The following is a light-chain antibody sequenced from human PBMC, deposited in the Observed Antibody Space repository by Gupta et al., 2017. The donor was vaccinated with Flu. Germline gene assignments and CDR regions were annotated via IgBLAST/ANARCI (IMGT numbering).Light chain of an antibody. CDR1: KLGNKY. CDR2: QDT. V-gene: IGLV3-1*01. J-gene: IGLJ3*02. Sequence: SYELTQPPSVSVSPGQTASLTCSGDKLGNKYTSWYQQRPGQSPGLVIYQDTKRPSGIPERFSGSNYGNTATLIISGTQAMDEADYFCQAWDRSTAVFGGGTKLTVL. CDR3: QAWDRSTAV.